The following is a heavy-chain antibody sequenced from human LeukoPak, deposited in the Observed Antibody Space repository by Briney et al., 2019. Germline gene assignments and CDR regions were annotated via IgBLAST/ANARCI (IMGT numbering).Heavy chain of an antibody. CDR3: AKEFRCSSTSCSDLDY. J-gene: IGHJ4*02. D-gene: IGHD2-2*01. CDR2: IRYDGSNK. Sequence: GGPLRLSCAASGFTFSSYGMHWVRQAPGKGLEWVAFIRYDGSNKYYADSVKGRFTISRDNSKNTLYLQMNSLRAEDTAVYYCAKEFRCSSTSCSDLDYWGQGTLVTVSS. V-gene: IGHV3-30*02. CDR1: GFTFSSYG.